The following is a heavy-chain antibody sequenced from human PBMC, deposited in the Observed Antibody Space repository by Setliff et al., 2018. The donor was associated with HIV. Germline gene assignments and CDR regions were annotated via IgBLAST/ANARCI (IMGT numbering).Heavy chain of an antibody. V-gene: IGHV4-38-2*02. D-gene: IGHD3-22*01. CDR2: IYNTGRT. CDR1: GDSITRGSY. J-gene: IGHJ3*02. CDR3: VRVSNSGYYGEGAFDI. Sequence: SETLSLTCSVSGDSITRGSYWGWVRQPPGKGLEWLGHIYNTGRTYDNPTLKSRVTISVDTSKKQFSLELTSVTAAETAVFYCVRVSNSGYYGEGAFDIWGQGTVVTVSS.